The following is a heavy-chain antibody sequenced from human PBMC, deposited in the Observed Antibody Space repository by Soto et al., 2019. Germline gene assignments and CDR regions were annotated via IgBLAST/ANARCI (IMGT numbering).Heavy chain of an antibody. J-gene: IGHJ3*02. D-gene: IGHD2-15*01. CDR1: GFTFSSYA. Sequence: PGGSLRLSCAASGFTFSSYAMSWVRQAPGKGLEWVSAISGSGGSTYYADSVKGRFTISRDNSKNTLYLQMNSLRAEDTAVYYCAKDVGPPPVVVAATGFLSAFDIWGQGTMVTVSS. CDR2: ISGSGGST. CDR3: AKDVGPPPVVVAATGFLSAFDI. V-gene: IGHV3-23*01.